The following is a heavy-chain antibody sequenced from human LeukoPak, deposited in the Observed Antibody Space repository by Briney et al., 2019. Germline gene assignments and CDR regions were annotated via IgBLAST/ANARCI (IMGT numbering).Heavy chain of an antibody. Sequence: GGSLRLSCAASGFTFNNYWMVWVRRAPGKGLVWVSRINSDGSSPRYADSVKGRFTISRDNAKNTLYLQMNSLRADDTAVYYCARGVPGPEYWGQGTLVTVSS. J-gene: IGHJ4*02. D-gene: IGHD3-10*02. CDR2: INSDGSSP. V-gene: IGHV3-74*01. CDR1: GFTFNNYW. CDR3: ARGVPGPEY.